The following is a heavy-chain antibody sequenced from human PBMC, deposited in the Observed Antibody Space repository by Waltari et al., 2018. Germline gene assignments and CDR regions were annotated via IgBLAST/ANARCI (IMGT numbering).Heavy chain of an antibody. J-gene: IGHJ6*02. CDR3: ARDGATVTENYYYYGMDV. Sequence: QVQLVQSGAEVKKPGSSVKVSCKASGGTFSSYALRWVGPAPGHGLEWMGRIIPIFGTANYAKKFQGRVTITADESTSTAYMELSSLRSEDTAVYYCARDGATVTENYYYYGMDVWGQGTTVTVSS. CDR1: GGTFSSYA. CDR2: IIPIFGTA. D-gene: IGHD4-4*01. V-gene: IGHV1-69*15.